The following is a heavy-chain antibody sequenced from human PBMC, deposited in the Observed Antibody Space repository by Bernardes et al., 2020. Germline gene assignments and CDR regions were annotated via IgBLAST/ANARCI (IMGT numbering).Heavy chain of an antibody. V-gene: IGHV5-51*01. CDR2: IYPGDSDT. Sequence: GESLKISCKGSGYSFTSYWIGWVRQMPGKGLEWMGIIYPGDSDTRYSPSFQGQVTISADKSISTAYLQWSSLKASDTAMYYCARLADYDILPGFMDVWGKGTTVTVSS. D-gene: IGHD3-9*01. J-gene: IGHJ6*04. CDR3: ARLADYDILPGFMDV. CDR1: GYSFTSYW.